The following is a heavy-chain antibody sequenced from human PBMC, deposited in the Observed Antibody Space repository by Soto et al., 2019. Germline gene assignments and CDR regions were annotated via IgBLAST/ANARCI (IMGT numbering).Heavy chain of an antibody. D-gene: IGHD3-22*01. CDR3: ARVRVDYYDSRGYYSPFDY. J-gene: IGHJ4*02. CDR1: GGTFSSYA. V-gene: IGHV1-69*12. Sequence: QVQLVQSGAEVKKPGSSVKVSCKASGGTFSSYAISWVRQAPGQGLEWMGGIIPIFGTANYAQKFQGRVTITADESTSTAYMELSSLRSEDTAVYYCARVRVDYYDSRGYYSPFDYWGQGTLVTVSS. CDR2: IIPIFGTA.